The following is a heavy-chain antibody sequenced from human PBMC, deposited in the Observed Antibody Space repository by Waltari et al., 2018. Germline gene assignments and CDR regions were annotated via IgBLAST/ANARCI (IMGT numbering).Heavy chain of an antibody. CDR3: ASDPAGTTNYYYYGMDV. CDR1: GGPFSSYA. CDR2: IIPIVGTA. Sequence: QVQLVQSGAEVKKPGSSVKVSCKASGGPFSSYAISWVRQAPGQGLEWMGGIIPIVGTANDAQKFQGRVTITTDESTSTAYMELSSLRSEDTAVYYCASDPAGTTNYYYYGMDVWGQGTTVTVSS. J-gene: IGHJ6*02. V-gene: IGHV1-69*05. D-gene: IGHD1-1*01.